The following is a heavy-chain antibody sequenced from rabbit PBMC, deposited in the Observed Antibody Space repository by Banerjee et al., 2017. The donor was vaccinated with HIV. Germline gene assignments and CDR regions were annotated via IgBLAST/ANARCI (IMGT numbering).Heavy chain of an antibody. D-gene: IGHD6-1*01. V-gene: IGHV1S45*01. J-gene: IGHJ4*01. CDR2: IYIDSSDST. Sequence: QEQLEESGGGLVQPEGSLTLTCTASGFDLSRKYWLCWVRQAPGKGLEWIACIYIDSSDSTFYANWAKGRFTISKASSTTVTLQMTSLTAADTATYFCARDRDIGDIYNTYGLALWGPGTLVTVS. CDR3: ARDRDIGDIYNTYGLAL. CDR1: GFDLSRKYW.